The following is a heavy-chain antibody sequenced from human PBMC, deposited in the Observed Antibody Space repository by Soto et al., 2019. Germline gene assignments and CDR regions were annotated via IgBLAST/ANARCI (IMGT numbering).Heavy chain of an antibody. CDR3: AKGGEGYCSGTSCLYHMDA. J-gene: IGHJ6*03. CDR1: GFTCSSYA. D-gene: IGHD2-15*01. V-gene: IGHV3-23*01. Sequence: EVQLLESGGGLVQPGGSRRLSCAASGFTCSSYAMSWVRQAPGKGLEWVSTISDSGSTYYADSVKGRFTISRDISKNTLYVQMSSLRAEDTAVYYCAKGGEGYCSGTSCLYHMDAWGKGTTVTVSS. CDR2: ISDSGST.